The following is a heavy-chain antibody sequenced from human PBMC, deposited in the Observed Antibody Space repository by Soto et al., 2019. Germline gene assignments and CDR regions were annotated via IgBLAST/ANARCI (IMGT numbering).Heavy chain of an antibody. D-gene: IGHD3-9*01. V-gene: IGHV3-30*18. Sequence: GGSLRLSCAASGFTFSSYGMHWVRQAPGKGLEWVAVISYDGSNKYYADSVKGRFTISRDNSKNTLYLQMNSLRAEDTAVYYCAKGTLHYDILTGPMYDYWGQGTLVTVSS. CDR3: AKGTLHYDILTGPMYDY. CDR2: ISYDGSNK. J-gene: IGHJ4*02. CDR1: GFTFSSYG.